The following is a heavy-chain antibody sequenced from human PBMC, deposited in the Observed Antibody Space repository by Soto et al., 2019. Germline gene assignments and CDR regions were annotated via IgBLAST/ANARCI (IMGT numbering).Heavy chain of an antibody. Sequence: GGSLRLSCAASGFTFSSYAMSWVRHAPGKGLEWVSAISGSGGSTYYADSVKGRFSISRDNSKNTLYLQMNSLRAEDTAVYYCAKAIGSVEYYYGMDVWGQGTTVTVSS. D-gene: IGHD3-10*01. CDR3: AKAIGSVEYYYGMDV. V-gene: IGHV3-23*01. CDR1: GFTFSSYA. J-gene: IGHJ6*02. CDR2: ISGSGGST.